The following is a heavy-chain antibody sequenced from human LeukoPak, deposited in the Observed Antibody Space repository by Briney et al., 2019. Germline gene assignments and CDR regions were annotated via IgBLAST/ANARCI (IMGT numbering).Heavy chain of an antibody. D-gene: IGHD6-19*01. J-gene: IGHJ4*02. V-gene: IGHV3-23*01. CDR2: ISGSAVNT. Sequence: GGSLRLSCAASGFTFSSYAMSWVRQAPGKGLEWVAGISGSAVNTYYADSVKGRFTIPRDNSKNILYLQVYRLRAEDTALYYCAKDSYITVGEFDSWGQGTLVTVSS. CDR3: AKDSYITVGEFDS. CDR1: GFTFSSYA.